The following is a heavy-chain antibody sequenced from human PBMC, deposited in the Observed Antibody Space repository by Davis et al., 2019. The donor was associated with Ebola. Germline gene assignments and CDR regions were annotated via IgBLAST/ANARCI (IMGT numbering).Heavy chain of an antibody. Sequence: PGGSLRLSCTFSFSNYWMHWVGQAPGKGLVWVSRINSDGTSTNYADSVKGRFTISRDNAKNSLYLQMNSLRAEDTAVYYCARIRRYFWSGFDAFDIWGQGTMVTVSS. CDR1: FSFSNYW. J-gene: IGHJ3*02. V-gene: IGHV3-74*01. D-gene: IGHD3-3*01. CDR2: INSDGTST. CDR3: ARIRRYFWSGFDAFDI.